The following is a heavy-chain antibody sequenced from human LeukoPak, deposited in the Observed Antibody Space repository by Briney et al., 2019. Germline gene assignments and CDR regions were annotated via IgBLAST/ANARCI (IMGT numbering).Heavy chain of an antibody. D-gene: IGHD3-22*01. CDR3: AMAQYYYDSSGYFHDAFDI. V-gene: IGHV3-23*01. Sequence: PGGSLRLSCAASGFTFSSYAMSWVRQAPGKGLEWVSAISGSGGSTYYADSVKGRFTISRDNSKNTLYLQMNSLRAEDTAVYYCAMAQYYYDSSGYFHDAFDIWGQGTMVTVSS. CDR2: ISGSGGST. J-gene: IGHJ3*02. CDR1: GFTFSSYA.